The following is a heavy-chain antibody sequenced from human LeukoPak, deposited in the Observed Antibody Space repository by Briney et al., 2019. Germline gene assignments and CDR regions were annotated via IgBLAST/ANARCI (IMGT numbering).Heavy chain of an antibody. CDR3: ARSRSGWYSVLDY. CDR1: GGSISIYY. J-gene: IGHJ4*02. CDR2: IYYSGST. V-gene: IGHV4-59*08. Sequence: SETLSLTCTVSGGSISIYYWSCIRQPPGRGLEGSGYIYYSGSTNYNPSLKRRVTISVDTSKNQISLKLSYVTAADTAVYYCARSRSGWYSVLDYWGQGTLVTVSS. D-gene: IGHD6-19*01.